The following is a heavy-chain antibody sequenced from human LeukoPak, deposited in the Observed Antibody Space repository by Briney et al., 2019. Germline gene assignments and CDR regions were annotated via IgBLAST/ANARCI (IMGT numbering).Heavy chain of an antibody. V-gene: IGHV1-18*01. CDR2: ISAYNGNT. J-gene: IGHJ3*02. CDR1: GYTFTSYG. D-gene: IGHD5-18*01. Sequence: ASVKVSCKASGYTFTSYGISWVRQAPGQGLEWMGWISAYNGNTNYVQKLHGRVTMTTDTSTSTAYMELRSLRSDDTAVYYCARDLHTAMVRAAFDIWGQGTMVTVSS. CDR3: ARDLHTAMVRAAFDI.